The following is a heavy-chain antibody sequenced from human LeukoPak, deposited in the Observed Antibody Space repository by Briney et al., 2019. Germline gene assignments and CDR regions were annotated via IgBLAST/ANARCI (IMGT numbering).Heavy chain of an antibody. J-gene: IGHJ4*02. D-gene: IGHD1-26*01. Sequence: SETLSLTCTVSGGSISSSSYYWGWIRQPPGKGLEWIGSIYYSGSTYYNPSLKRRVTISVDTSKNQFSLKLSSVTAADTAVYYCARGRATPYFDYWGQGTLVTVSS. CDR3: ARGRATPYFDY. CDR2: IYYSGST. V-gene: IGHV4-39*01. CDR1: GGSISSSSYY.